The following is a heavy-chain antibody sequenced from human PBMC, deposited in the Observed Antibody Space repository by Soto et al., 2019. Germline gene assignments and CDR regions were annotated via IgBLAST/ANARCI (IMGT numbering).Heavy chain of an antibody. J-gene: IGHJ5*02. V-gene: IGHV3-66*01. CDR2: IYSGGST. D-gene: IGHD2-15*01. CDR1: GFTVSSNF. Sequence: EVQLVESGGGLVQPGGSLRLSCAASGFTVSSNFMSWVRQAPGKGLEWVSVIYSGGSTYFADSVKDRFSISRDNSKNTLHLQMNSLRAEDTAVYYCAREGRPWGQGTLVTVSS. CDR3: AREGRP.